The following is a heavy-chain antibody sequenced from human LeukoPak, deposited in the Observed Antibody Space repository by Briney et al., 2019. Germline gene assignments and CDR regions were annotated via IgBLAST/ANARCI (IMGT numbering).Heavy chain of an antibody. CDR1: GGSISSGGYS. CDR3: ARGVAVAPDAFDI. V-gene: IGHV4-30-2*01. D-gene: IGHD6-19*01. Sequence: PSETLSLTCAVSGGSISSGGYSWSWIRQPPGKGLEWIGYIHQSGSTHYNPSLKSRVTISVDRSKNQFSLKLSSVTAADTAVYYCARGVAVAPDAFDIWGQGTMVTVSS. CDR2: IHQSGST. J-gene: IGHJ3*02.